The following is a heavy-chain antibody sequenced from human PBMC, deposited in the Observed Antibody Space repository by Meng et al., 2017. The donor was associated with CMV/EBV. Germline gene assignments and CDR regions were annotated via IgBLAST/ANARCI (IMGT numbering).Heavy chain of an antibody. CDR3: ASIVGAQDY. CDR2: IYYSGST. CDR1: GGSISSSSYY. V-gene: IGHV4-39*07. J-gene: IGHJ4*02. D-gene: IGHD1-26*01. Sequence: QLQPQESGPGLVKPSETLALTCTVSGGSISSSSYYWGWIRQPPGKGLEWIGSIYYSGSTYYNPSLKSRVTISVDTSKNQFSLKLSSVTAADTAVYYCASIVGAQDYWGQGTLVTVSS.